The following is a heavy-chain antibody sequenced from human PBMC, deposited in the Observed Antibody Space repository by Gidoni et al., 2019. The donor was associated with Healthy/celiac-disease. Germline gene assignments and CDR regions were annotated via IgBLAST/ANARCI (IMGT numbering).Heavy chain of an antibody. CDR2: INPTGGST. V-gene: IGHV1-46*01. D-gene: IGHD3-3*01. CDR3: ARDHRITIFGVVIIPSEYFDY. CDR1: GYTFTRYY. J-gene: IGHJ4*02. Sequence: VQLVQSGAEVKKPGASVKVSCKASGYTFTRYYMHWVRQAPGQGLEWMGIINPTGGSTSYAQKFQGRVTMTRDTTTSTVYMELSSLRSEDTAVYYCARDHRITIFGVVIIPSEYFDYWGQGTLVTVSS.